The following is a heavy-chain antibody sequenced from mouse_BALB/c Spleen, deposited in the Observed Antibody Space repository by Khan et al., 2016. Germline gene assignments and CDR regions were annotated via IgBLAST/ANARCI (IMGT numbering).Heavy chain of an antibody. D-gene: IGHD2-3*01. CDR1: GFSLTSYG. V-gene: IGHV2-6*02. J-gene: IGHJ4*01. CDR3: ARRDDGGGAMDY. CDR2: IWSDGST. Sequence: QVQLKESGPGLVAPSQSLSITCTVSGFSLTSYGVHRVRQPPGKGLEWLVVIWSDGSTTYNSALKSRLSISKDNSKSQVFLKMNSLQTDDTAMYYCARRDDGGGAMDYWGQGTSVTVSS.